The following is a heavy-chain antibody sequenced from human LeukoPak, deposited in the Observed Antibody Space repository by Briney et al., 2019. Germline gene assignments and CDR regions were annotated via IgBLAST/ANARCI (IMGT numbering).Heavy chain of an antibody. CDR2: IYYSGST. Sequence: SETLSLTCTVSGASISDYYWSWIRQPPGKGLEWIGHIYYSGSTNYNPSLKSRVTISIDTSKNQFSLKVSSVTAADTAVYYCARAKAAAGIDYFDYWGQGTLVTVSS. J-gene: IGHJ4*02. CDR3: ARAKAAAGIDYFDY. CDR1: GASISDYY. D-gene: IGHD6-13*01. V-gene: IGHV4-59*13.